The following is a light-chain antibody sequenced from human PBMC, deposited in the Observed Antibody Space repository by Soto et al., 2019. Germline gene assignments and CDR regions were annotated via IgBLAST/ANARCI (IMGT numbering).Light chain of an antibody. J-gene: IGKJ1*01. Sequence: EIVVTQSPATLSVSPGERATLSCRASQSVSSSYLAWYQQKPGQAPRLLIYGASSRATGIPDRFSGSGSGTDFTLTISRLEPEDFAVYYCQQCGSSPWTFGQGTQLDI. CDR2: GAS. CDR1: QSVSSSY. CDR3: QQCGSSPWT. V-gene: IGKV3-20*01.